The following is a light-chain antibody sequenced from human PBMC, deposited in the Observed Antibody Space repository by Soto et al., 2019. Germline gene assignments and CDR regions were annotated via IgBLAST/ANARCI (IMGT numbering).Light chain of an antibody. CDR2: EVS. CDR1: SSDVGDYNY. CDR3: SSYAVSNNFVL. V-gene: IGLV2-8*01. J-gene: IGLJ2*01. Sequence: QSALTQPPSASGSPGQSVTISCTGTSSDVGDYNYVSWYQHHPGKAPKLMIYEVSKRPSGVPDRFSGFKSGNTASLTVSGLQADDEADYYCSSYAVSNNFVLFGGVTKLTFL.